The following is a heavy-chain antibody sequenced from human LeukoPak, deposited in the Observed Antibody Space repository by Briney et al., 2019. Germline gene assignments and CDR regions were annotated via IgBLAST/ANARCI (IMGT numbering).Heavy chain of an antibody. J-gene: IGHJ4*02. CDR3: ARDNELAVAGTPAY. Sequence: ASVKVSCKASGYTFTGYYMHWVRQAPGQGLEWMGWINPNSGGTNYAQKFQGRVTMTRDTSISTAYMELSRLRSEDTAVYYCARDNELAVAGTPAYWGQGTLVTVSS. V-gene: IGHV1-2*02. D-gene: IGHD6-19*01. CDR1: GYTFTGYY. CDR2: INPNSGGT.